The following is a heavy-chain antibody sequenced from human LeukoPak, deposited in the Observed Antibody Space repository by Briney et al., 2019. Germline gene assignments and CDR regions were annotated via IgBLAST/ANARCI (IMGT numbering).Heavy chain of an antibody. CDR3: ARGRFYGDYRGYFDY. CDR2: ISGSADTT. V-gene: IGHV3-23*01. Sequence: GGSLRLSCAASGFTFSSYAMSWVRQAPGKGLEWVSGISGSADTTYYADSVKGRFTISSDSSKNTLFLQMNSLRAEDTAVYYCARGRFYGDYRGYFDYWGQGTLVTASS. D-gene: IGHD4-17*01. CDR1: GFTFSSYA. J-gene: IGHJ4*02.